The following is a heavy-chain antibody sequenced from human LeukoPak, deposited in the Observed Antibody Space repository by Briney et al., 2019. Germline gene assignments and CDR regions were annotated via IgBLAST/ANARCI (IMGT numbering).Heavy chain of an antibody. CDR2: INPNSGGT. D-gene: IGHD3-10*02. Sequence: GASVKVSCKASGYTFTSYDINWVRQATGQGLEWMGWINPNSGGTNYAQKFQGRVTMTRDTSISTAYMELSRLRSDDTAVYYCARASIFSGKFDYWGQGTLVTVSS. CDR1: GYTFTSYD. J-gene: IGHJ4*02. V-gene: IGHV1-2*02. CDR3: ARASIFSGKFDY.